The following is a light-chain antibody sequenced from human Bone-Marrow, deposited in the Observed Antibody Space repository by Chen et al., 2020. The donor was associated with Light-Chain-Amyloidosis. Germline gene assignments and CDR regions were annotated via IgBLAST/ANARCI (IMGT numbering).Light chain of an antibody. V-gene: IGLV6-57*01. CDR2: EED. Sequence: NFMLSQPHSVSESPRKTVLISCTRSSGSIATNYVQWYQQRPGSSPTTVIYEEDQRPSGVPDRCSGAIDRSSNSASLTISGLTTEDEADYYCQSYQGSSQGVFGGGTKLTVL. J-gene: IGLJ3*02. CDR3: QSYQGSSQGV. CDR1: SGSIATNY.